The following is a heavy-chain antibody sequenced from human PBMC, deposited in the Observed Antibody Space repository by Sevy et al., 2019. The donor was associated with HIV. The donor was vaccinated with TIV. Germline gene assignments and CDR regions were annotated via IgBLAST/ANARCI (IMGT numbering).Heavy chain of an antibody. CDR2: INPSGGST. CDR3: AREGPKDIVVVVAATKGGRAFDI. D-gene: IGHD2-15*01. J-gene: IGHJ3*02. Sequence: ASVKVSCKASGYTFTSYYMHWVRQAPGQGLEWMGIINPSGGSTSYAQKFQGRVTMTRDTSTSTVYMELGSLRSEDTAVYYCAREGPKDIVVVVAATKGGRAFDIWGQGTMVTVSS. CDR1: GYTFTSYY. V-gene: IGHV1-46*01.